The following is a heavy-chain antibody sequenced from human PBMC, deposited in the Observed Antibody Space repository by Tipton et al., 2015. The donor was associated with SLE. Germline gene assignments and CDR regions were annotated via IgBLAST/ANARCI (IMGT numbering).Heavy chain of an antibody. CDR1: GGTFSRYS. J-gene: IGHJ4*02. V-gene: IGHV1-69*06. D-gene: IGHD3-3*01. CDR3: AREVRYDSGSYYIDY. Sequence: QLVQSGAEVKKPGSSVKVSCKASGGTFSRYSISWVRQAPGQGLEWMGGIIPIFDTANYAQKFQGRVTITADKSTSTAYMMLRSLRSDDTAVYYCAREVRYDSGSYYIDYWGQGTLVTVSS. CDR2: IIPIFDTA.